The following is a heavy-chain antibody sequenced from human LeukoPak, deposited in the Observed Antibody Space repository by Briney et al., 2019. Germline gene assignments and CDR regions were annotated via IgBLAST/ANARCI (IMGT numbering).Heavy chain of an antibody. J-gene: IGHJ6*02. CDR3: AREVRPRYYDFWSGYRMIYGMDV. CDR1: GYTFTSYD. V-gene: IGHV1-8*01. Sequence: ASEKVSCKASGYTFTSYDINWVRQATGQGLEWMGWMNPNSGNTGYAQKFQGRVTVTRNTSISTAYMELSSLRSEDTAVYYCAREVRPRYYDFWSGYRMIYGMDVWGQGTTVTVSS. CDR2: MNPNSGNT. D-gene: IGHD3-3*01.